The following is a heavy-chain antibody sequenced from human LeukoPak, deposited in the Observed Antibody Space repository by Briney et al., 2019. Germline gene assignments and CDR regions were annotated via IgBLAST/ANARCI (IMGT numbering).Heavy chain of an antibody. CDR1: GFTLSDAW. J-gene: IGHJ6*02. Sequence: GGSLRLSCAASGFTLSDAWMSWVRQAPGKGLEWVGRIRSKAEGGTTDYAAPVKDRFTVSRDASKNTLYLQTNSLKTEDTAVYYCSTMRGYYGMDVWGQGTTVTVSS. V-gene: IGHV3-15*01. D-gene: IGHD2-2*01. CDR2: IRSKAEGGTT. CDR3: STMRGYYGMDV.